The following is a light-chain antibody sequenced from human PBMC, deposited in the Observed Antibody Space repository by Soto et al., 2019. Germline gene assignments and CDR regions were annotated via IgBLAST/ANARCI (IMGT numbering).Light chain of an antibody. J-gene: IGLJ3*02. V-gene: IGLV2-8*01. CDR1: SSDVGGYKY. Sequence: QSVLTQPPSASGSPGQSVIISCTGTSSDVGGYKYVSWYQQHPAKAPKLMIYDVSDRPSGVPDRFSGSKSGNTASLTISGLQAEDEADYYCCSYAGSNTWVFGGGTKLTVL. CDR2: DVS. CDR3: CSYAGSNTWV.